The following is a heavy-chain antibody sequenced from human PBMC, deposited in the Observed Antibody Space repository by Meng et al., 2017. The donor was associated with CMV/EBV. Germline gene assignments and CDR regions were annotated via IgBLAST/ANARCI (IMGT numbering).Heavy chain of an antibody. CDR2: INPSGGST. Sequence: ASVKVSCKASGYTFTSYYMHWVRQAPGQGLEWMGIINPSGGSTSHAQKFQGRVTMTRDTSTSTVYMELSSLRSEDTAVYYCARQLARIAVADTDHDAFDIWGQGTMVTVSS. V-gene: IGHV1-46*01. CDR3: ARQLARIAVADTDHDAFDI. D-gene: IGHD6-19*01. J-gene: IGHJ3*02. CDR1: GYTFTSYY.